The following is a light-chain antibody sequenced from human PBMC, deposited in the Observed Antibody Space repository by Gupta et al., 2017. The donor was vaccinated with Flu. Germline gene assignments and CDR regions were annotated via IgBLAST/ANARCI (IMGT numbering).Light chain of an antibody. CDR1: QAISNW. Sequence: DIQITQSPSSVSASVGDRVTMTCRASQAISNWLAWYQQKPGKAPKLLIYGASSLQSGVPSRFSGNGSGTDFTLTISSLQPEDFATYYCQQTNRFPYTFGQGSKLEIK. J-gene: IGKJ2*01. V-gene: IGKV1-12*01. CDR2: GAS. CDR3: QQTNRFPYT.